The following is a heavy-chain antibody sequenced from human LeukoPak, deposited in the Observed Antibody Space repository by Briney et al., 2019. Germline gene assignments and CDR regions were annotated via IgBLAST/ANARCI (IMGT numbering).Heavy chain of an antibody. V-gene: IGHV4-59*08. CDR1: GGSISGYY. D-gene: IGHD1-26*01. CDR3: ARYDGSPANYLDC. Sequence: SETLSLTCTVSGGSISGYYWSWIRRPPGKGLEWIGWIHYSGSTKYNPSLKSRVTIFVDTPNNQFSLKLNSVTAADTAVYYCARYDGSPANYLDCWGRGNLVTVSS. CDR2: IHYSGST. J-gene: IGHJ4*02.